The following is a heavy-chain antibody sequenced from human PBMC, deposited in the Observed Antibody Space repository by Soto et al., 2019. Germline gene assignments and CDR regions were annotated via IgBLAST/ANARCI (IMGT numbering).Heavy chain of an antibody. D-gene: IGHD2-15*01. Sequence: QVQLVESGGSVVQPGRSLRLSCAASGFTFTSYGMHWVRQTPGKGLEWVAVISNDESKKYYADSVRGRFTISRDNSKNTLYLQINSLRAEDTALYYCVKESCSGGSCYSVWGQGTLVTVSS. CDR3: VKESCSGGSCYSV. J-gene: IGHJ4*02. V-gene: IGHV3-30*18. CDR2: ISNDESKK. CDR1: GFTFTSYG.